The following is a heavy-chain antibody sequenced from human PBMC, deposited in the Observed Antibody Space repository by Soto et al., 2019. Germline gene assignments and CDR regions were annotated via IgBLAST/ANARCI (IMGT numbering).Heavy chain of an antibody. D-gene: IGHD6-13*01. CDR2: ISGSGDST. V-gene: IGHV3-23*01. CDR1: GFTFRNFA. CDR3: AKGSRNSRPYYFDY. J-gene: IGHJ4*02. Sequence: GGSLRLSCAASGFTFRNFAMSWVRQSPGKGLGWVSAISGSGDSTYHADSVKGRFTISRDNTKDTLYLQMNSLKAEDTAVFYCAKGSRNSRPYYFDYWGQGALVTVSS.